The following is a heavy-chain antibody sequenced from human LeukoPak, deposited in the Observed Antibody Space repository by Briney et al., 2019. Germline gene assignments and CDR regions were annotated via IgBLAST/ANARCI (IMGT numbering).Heavy chain of an antibody. CDR1: GGSISSGSYY. V-gene: IGHV4-61*02. D-gene: IGHD1-26*01. CDR2: IYTSGST. CDR3: ARVGWEQDY. Sequence: SETLSLICTVSGGSISSGSYYWSWIRQPAGKGLEWIGRIYTSGSTNYNPSLKSRVTISVDTSKNQFSLKLSSVTAADTAVYYCARVGWEQDYWGQGTLVTVSS. J-gene: IGHJ4*02.